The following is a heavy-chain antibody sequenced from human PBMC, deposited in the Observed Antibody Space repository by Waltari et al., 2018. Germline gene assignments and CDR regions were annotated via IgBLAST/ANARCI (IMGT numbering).Heavy chain of an antibody. J-gene: IGHJ3*02. CDR2: IKPDGNEK. Sequence: EVQLVESGGDLVQPGGSLRLSCAASDFTFNTYWMNWGRQAPGKEMEWVATIKPDGNEKKYVDSMKGRFTISRDNAKNLLYLHMNSLRVEDTAVYYCARGRFLDTWGQGTMVTVSS. CDR3: ARGRFLDT. D-gene: IGHD3-16*01. V-gene: IGHV3-7*03. CDR1: DFTFNTYW.